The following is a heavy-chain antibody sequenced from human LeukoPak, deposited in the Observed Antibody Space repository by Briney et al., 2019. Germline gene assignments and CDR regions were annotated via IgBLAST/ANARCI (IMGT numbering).Heavy chain of an antibody. CDR1: GYTFTSYY. J-gene: IGHJ5*02. CDR3: ATTVATTVVTPGLDP. CDR2: INPSGGST. D-gene: IGHD4-23*01. Sequence: GASVKVSCKASGYTFTSYYMHWVRQAPGQGLEWMGIINPSGGSTSYAQKFQGRVTMTRDTSTSTVYMELSSLRSEDTAVYYCATTVATTVVTPGLDPWGQGTLVTVSS. V-gene: IGHV1-46*01.